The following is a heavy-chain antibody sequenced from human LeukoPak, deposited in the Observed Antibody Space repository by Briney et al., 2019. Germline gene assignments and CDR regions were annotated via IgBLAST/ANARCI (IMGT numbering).Heavy chain of an antibody. D-gene: IGHD6-13*01. CDR2: IYHSGST. J-gene: IGHJ4*02. V-gene: IGHV4-38-2*02. CDR1: SYSISSGYY. Sequence: SETLSLTCTVSSYSISSGYYWGWIRQPPGKGLEWIGSIYHSGSTYYNPSLKSRVTISVDTSKNQFSLKLSSVTAADTAVYYCARVPLIAAINYWGQGTLVTVSS. CDR3: ARVPLIAAINY.